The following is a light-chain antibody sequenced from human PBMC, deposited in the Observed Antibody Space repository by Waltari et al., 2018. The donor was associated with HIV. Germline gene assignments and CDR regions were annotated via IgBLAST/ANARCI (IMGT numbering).Light chain of an antibody. CDR3: QQSHSLPRT. V-gene: IGKV1-39*01. J-gene: IGKJ1*01. CDR2: AAS. Sequence: DFQMTQSPSHLSAFVGDRVTITCRDSQTIPTDLNWYQQKPGKAPRLLIYAASVLQSGVPSRFSGSASGTDFTLTITGLQPEDVATYYCQQSHSLPRTFGQGTKVEI. CDR1: QTIPTD.